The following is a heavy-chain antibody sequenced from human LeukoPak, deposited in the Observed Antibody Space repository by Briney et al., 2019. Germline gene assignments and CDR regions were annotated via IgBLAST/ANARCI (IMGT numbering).Heavy chain of an antibody. CDR2: IYYSGST. J-gene: IGHJ4*02. V-gene: IGHV4-39*02. CDR1: GGSISSSSYY. CDR3: ARDIGTSGSYGNFDY. Sequence: SETLSLTCTVSGGSISSSSYYWGWIRQPPGKGLEWIGSIYYSGSTYYNPSLKSRVTISVDTSKNQFSLKLSSVTAADTAVYYCARDIGTSGSYGNFDYWGQGTLVTVSS. D-gene: IGHD1-26*01.